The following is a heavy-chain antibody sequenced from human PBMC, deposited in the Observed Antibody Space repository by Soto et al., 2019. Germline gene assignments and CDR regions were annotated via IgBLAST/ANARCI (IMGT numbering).Heavy chain of an antibody. CDR2: VYYRGRS. CDR1: GGSVSNSNYY. D-gene: IGHD2-8*01. CDR3: VSQRTSVLTQAYFDY. J-gene: IGHJ4*02. V-gene: IGHV4-39*01. Sequence: SETLSLTCTVSGGSVSNSNYYWGWIRQSPGKGLEWIGSVYYRGRSYSKSSVKSRVTISVDTSKNQFSLNLNSVTASDTAVYFCVSQRTSVLTQAYFDYWGPGALVTVYS.